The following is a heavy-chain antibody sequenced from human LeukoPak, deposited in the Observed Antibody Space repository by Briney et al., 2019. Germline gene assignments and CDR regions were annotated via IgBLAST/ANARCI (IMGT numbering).Heavy chain of an antibody. CDR2: IYPGDSET. J-gene: IGHJ4*02. CDR1: GYNFTSYW. Sequence: GASLKISCKGSGYNFTSYWIGWVRQLPGKGLEWMGIIYPGDSETRYNPSLQGQVTISADKSISTAYLQWSSLKASDTAMYYCARNNYDTSGYYYFDYWGQGTLVTVSS. V-gene: IGHV5-51*01. CDR3: ARNNYDTSGYYYFDY. D-gene: IGHD3-22*01.